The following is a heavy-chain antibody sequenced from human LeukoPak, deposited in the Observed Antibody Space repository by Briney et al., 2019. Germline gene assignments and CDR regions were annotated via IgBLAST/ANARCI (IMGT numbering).Heavy chain of an antibody. CDR3: ARRGEGGSYFSY. CDR2: IYDTGST. CDR1: GGSFSGYY. J-gene: IGHJ4*02. V-gene: IGHV4-59*08. Sequence: SETLSLTCAVYGGSFSGYYWSWIRQPPGKGLEWIGYIYDTGSTNYNPSLKSRVTMSVDSSKNQFSLNLSSVTAADTAVYYCARRGEGGSYFSYWGQGTLVTVSS. D-gene: IGHD1-26*01.